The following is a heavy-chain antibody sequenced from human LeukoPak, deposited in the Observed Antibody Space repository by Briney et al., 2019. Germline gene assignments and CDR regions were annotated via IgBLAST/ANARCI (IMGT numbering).Heavy chain of an antibody. CDR1: GFTVSSNY. J-gene: IGHJ4*02. Sequence: PGGSLRLSCAASGFTVSSNYMSWVRRAPGKGLEWVSSISSSSSYIYYADSVKGRFTISRDNAKNSLYLQMNSLRAEDTAVYYCARVLRGYCVYWGQGTLVTVSS. V-gene: IGHV3-21*01. D-gene: IGHD3-22*01. CDR2: ISSSSSYI. CDR3: ARVLRGYCVY.